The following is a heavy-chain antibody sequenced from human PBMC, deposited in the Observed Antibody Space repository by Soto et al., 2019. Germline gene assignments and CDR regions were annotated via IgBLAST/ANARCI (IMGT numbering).Heavy chain of an antibody. D-gene: IGHD2-21*01. CDR2: IDWEDEK. Sequence: GSGPRGEPTQTLTLTCSFSGFSLSTVSMCVSWIRQTPGKALEYLALIDWEDEKFYSASLKTRLTISKDTSKNQVVLTMTDMDPADTATYYCARLRVDSGGYHFDIWGQGTLVTVSS. CDR3: ARLRVDSGGYHFDI. V-gene: IGHV2-70*01. CDR1: GFSLSTVSMC. J-gene: IGHJ4*02.